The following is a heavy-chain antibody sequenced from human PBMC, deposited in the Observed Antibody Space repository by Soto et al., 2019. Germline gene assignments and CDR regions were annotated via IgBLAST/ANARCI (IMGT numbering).Heavy chain of an antibody. CDR1: GFTFSDYY. CDR2: ISVSGGTI. CDR3: VGVGYAYGNDP. J-gene: IGHJ5*02. D-gene: IGHD4-17*01. V-gene: IGHV3-11*01. Sequence: QVQLVESGGGLVKPGGSLRLSCAASGFTFSDYYMSWIRQAPGKGLEWVSYISVSGGTIYYADSVRGRFTLCRDNAKNSLYLKMNSLRAEDSAVYHWVGVGYAYGNDPWGQGTLVAVSS.